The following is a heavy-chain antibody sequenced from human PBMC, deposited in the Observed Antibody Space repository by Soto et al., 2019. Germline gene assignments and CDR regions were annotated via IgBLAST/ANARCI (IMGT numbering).Heavy chain of an antibody. D-gene: IGHD3-10*01. CDR1: GYTFTSYA. J-gene: IGHJ3*02. CDR3: ARDMRWFGELSDDFDI. V-gene: IGHV1-3*01. CDR2: INAGNGNT. Sequence: QVQLVQSGAEVKKPGASVKVSCKASGYTFTSYAMHWVRQAPGQRLEWMGWINAGNGNTKYSQKFQGRVTITRDTSASTAYMELSRLRSEDTAVYYCARDMRWFGELSDDFDIWGQGTMVTVSS.